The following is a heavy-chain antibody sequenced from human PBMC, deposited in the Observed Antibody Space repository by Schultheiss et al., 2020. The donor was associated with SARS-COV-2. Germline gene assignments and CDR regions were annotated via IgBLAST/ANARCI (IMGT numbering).Heavy chain of an antibody. CDR2: IIPIFGTA. D-gene: IGHD6-19*01. CDR1: GGTFSSYT. J-gene: IGHJ4*02. V-gene: IGHV1-69*05. CDR3: ARGTGGGWYFYDY. Sequence: SVKVSCKASGGTFSSYTISWVRQAPGQGLEWMGGIIPIFGTANYAQKFQGRVTMTTDTSTSTAYMELTSLRSDDTALYYCARGTGGGWYFYDYWGQGTLVTVSS.